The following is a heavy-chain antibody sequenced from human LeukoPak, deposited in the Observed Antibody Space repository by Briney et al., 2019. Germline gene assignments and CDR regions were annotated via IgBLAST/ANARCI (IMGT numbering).Heavy chain of an antibody. CDR3: ARWNLLILWWLGDY. CDR1: GGSISSSSYY. D-gene: IGHD6-19*01. V-gene: IGHV4-39*01. CDR2: IYYSGST. J-gene: IGHJ4*02. Sequence: SETLSLTCTVSGGSISSSSYYWGWIRQPPGKGLEWIGSIYYSGSTYYNPSLKSRVTISVDTSKNQFSLKLSSVTAADTAVYYCARWNLLILWWLGDYWGQGTLVTVSS.